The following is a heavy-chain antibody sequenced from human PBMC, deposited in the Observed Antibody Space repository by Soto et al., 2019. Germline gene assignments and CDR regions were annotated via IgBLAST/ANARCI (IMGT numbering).Heavy chain of an antibody. CDR3: AKGGSGSYSDAFDI. CDR2: IYYSGST. D-gene: IGHD3-10*01. Sequence: SETLSLTCTVSGGSISSSSYYWGWIRQPPGKGLEWIGSIYYSGSTCYNPSLKSRVTISVDTSKNQFSLKLSSVTAADTAVYYCAKGGSGSYSDAFDISGQGTMVTVSS. J-gene: IGHJ3*02. V-gene: IGHV4-39*01. CDR1: GGSISSSSYY.